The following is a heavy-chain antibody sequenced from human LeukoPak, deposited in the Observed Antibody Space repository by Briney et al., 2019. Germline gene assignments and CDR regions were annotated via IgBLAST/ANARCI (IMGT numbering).Heavy chain of an antibody. CDR1: GGSISSSSYY. CDR2: IYHSGST. V-gene: IGHV4-39*07. D-gene: IGHD6-19*01. CDR3: ARGASIAVAEFSY. Sequence: SETLSLTCTVSGGSISSSSYYWGWIRQPPGKGLEWIGEIYHSGSTNYNPSLKSRVTISVDKSKNQFSLKLSSVTAADTAVYYCARGASIAVAEFSYWGQGTLVTVSS. J-gene: IGHJ4*02.